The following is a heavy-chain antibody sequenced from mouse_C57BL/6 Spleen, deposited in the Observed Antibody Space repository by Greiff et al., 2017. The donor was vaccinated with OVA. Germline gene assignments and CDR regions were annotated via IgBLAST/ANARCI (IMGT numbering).Heavy chain of an antibody. CDR3: ARRDYGSSTAY. V-gene: IGHV1-69*01. Sequence: QVQLQQPGAELVMPGASVKLSCKASGYTFTSYWMHWVKQRPGPGLEWIGEIDPSDSYTNYNQKFKGKSTLTVDKSSSTAYMQLSSLTSEDSAVYYCARRDYGSSTAYWGQGTLVTVSA. CDR2: IDPSDSYT. J-gene: IGHJ3*01. D-gene: IGHD1-1*01. CDR1: GYTFTSYW.